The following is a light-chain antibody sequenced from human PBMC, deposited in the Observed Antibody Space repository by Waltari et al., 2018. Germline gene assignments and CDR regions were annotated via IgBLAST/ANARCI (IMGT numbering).Light chain of an antibody. J-gene: IGLJ2*01. CDR1: SRDVGTYIL. CDR2: EGS. Sequence: QSALIQPASVSGSPGQSITMPCPETSRDVGTYILVSWYQQHPGKAPKLMIYEGSTRPSGVSYRFSGSKSGNTASLTSSGLQAEDEADYYCSSYAGGGTPRVFGGGTKLTVL. V-gene: IGLV2-23*01. CDR3: SSYAGGGTPRV.